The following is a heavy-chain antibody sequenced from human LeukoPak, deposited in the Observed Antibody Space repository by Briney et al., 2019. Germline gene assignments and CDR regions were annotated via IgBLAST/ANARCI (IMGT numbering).Heavy chain of an antibody. CDR1: GFTFSSYA. V-gene: IGHV3-23*01. CDR2: ISGSGDST. D-gene: IGHD1-26*01. J-gene: IGHJ6*03. Sequence: GGSLRLSCAASGFTFSSYAMSWVRQAPGKGLEWVSIISGSGDSTYYADSVKGRFTISRDNSKNTLYLQMNSLRAEDTAVYYCAKGYGWEASYYYYYMDVWGKGTTVTISS. CDR3: AKGYGWEASYYYYYMDV.